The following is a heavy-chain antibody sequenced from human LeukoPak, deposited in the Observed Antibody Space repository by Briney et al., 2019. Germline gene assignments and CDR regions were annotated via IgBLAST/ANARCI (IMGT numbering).Heavy chain of an antibody. CDR1: GFTFSSSW. J-gene: IGHJ3*01. CDR2: IKQDGSEK. CDR3: ARAAF. Sequence: GGSLRLSCTASGFTFSSSWMGWVRQAPGKGLEWVANIKQDGSEKYYVDSVKGRFTISRDNAKNSLYLQMNSLRAEDTAVYYCARAAFWGQGTMVTVSS. V-gene: IGHV3-7*01.